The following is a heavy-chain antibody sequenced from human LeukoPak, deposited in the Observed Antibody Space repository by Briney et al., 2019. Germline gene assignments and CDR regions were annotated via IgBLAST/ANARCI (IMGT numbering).Heavy chain of an antibody. V-gene: IGHV3-23*01. CDR2: IRGSDRET. Sequence: GGSLRPSCAASGFTFSNYAMSWVRQAPGKGLEWVSTIRGSDRETYYADSVKGRFTVSRDNSKNTLYLQMNSLRAEDTALYYCAKGGYSTPFDPWGQGTLVTVSS. D-gene: IGHD1-26*01. J-gene: IGHJ5*02. CDR1: GFTFSNYA. CDR3: AKGGYSTPFDP.